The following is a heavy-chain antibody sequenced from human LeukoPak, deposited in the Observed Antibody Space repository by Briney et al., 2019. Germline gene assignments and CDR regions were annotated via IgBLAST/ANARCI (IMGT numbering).Heavy chain of an antibody. CDR2: ISGSGIST. Sequence: GGSLRLSCAASGFTFSSYAMSWVRKAQGKGLEWVSAISGSGISTYYADSVKGRFTISRDNSKNTLYLQMNSLRAEDTAVYYCATSSGPNCSSTSCYLNCWGQGTLVTVSS. CDR3: ATSSGPNCSSTSCYLNC. J-gene: IGHJ4*02. D-gene: IGHD2-2*01. V-gene: IGHV3-23*01. CDR1: GFTFSSYA.